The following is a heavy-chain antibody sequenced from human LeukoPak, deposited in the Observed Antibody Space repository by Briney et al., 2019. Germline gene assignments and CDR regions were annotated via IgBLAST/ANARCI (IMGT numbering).Heavy chain of an antibody. CDR3: AREGPDWNDVSMAPSPIDY. J-gene: IGHJ4*02. V-gene: IGHV1-46*01. CDR2: INPSGGST. CDR1: GYTFTSYY. Sequence: GASVKVSCKASGYTFTSYYMHWVRQAPGQGLEWMGIINPSGGSTSYAQKFQGRVTMTRDTSTSTVYMELSSLRSEDTAVYYCAREGPDWNDVSMAPSPIDYWGQGTLVTVSS. D-gene: IGHD1-1*01.